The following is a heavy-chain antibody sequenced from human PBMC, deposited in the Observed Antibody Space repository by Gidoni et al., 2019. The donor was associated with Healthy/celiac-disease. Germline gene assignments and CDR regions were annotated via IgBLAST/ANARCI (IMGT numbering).Heavy chain of an antibody. D-gene: IGHD4-17*01. CDR3: ATHYGDYGPNAFDI. J-gene: IGHJ3*02. CDR2: INPNSGGT. V-gene: IGHV1-2*04. Sequence: QVQLVQSGAEVKKPGASVKVSCKASGYTFTGYYMHWVRQAPGQGLEWMGWINPNSGGTNYAQKFQGWITMTRDTSISTAYMELSRLRSDDTAVYYCATHYGDYGPNAFDIWGQGTMVTVSS. CDR1: GYTFTGYY.